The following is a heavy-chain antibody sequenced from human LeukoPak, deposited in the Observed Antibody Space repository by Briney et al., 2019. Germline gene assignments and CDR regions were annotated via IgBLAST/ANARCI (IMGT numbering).Heavy chain of an antibody. D-gene: IGHD4-23*01. CDR3: ARGLRRYYFDY. V-gene: IGHV4-61*02. J-gene: IGHJ4*02. CDR2: IYTSGST. Sequence: SETLSLTCTVSGVSISSGSYYWSWIRQPAGKGLEWIGRIYTSGSTNYNPSLKSRVTISVDTSKNQFSLKLSSVTAADTAVYYCARGLRRYYFDYWGQGTLVTVSS. CDR1: GVSISSGSYY.